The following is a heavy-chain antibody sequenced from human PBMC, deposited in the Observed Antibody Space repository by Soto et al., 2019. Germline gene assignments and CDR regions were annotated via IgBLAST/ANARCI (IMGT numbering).Heavy chain of an antibody. CDR2: ISAYNGNT. CDR1: GYTFTSYG. J-gene: IGHJ3*02. Sequence: ASVKVSCKAPGYTFTSYGISWVRQAPGQGLEWMGWISAYNGNTNYAQKLQGRVTMTTDTSTSTAYMELRSLRSDDTAVYYCAREGMVYAAIHSDAFDIWGQGTMVTVSS. CDR3: AREGMVYAAIHSDAFDI. D-gene: IGHD2-8*01. V-gene: IGHV1-18*01.